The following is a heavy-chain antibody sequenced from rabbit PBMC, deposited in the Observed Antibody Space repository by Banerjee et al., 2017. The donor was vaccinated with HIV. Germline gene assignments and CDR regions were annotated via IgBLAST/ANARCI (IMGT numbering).Heavy chain of an antibody. CDR2: INGVTGRA. D-gene: IGHD2-1*01. Sequence: QEQLVESGGGLVKPEGSLKLSCTASGFSFSNKAVMCWVRQAPGKGLEWIACINGVTGRAVYATWAKGRFTFSKTSSTTVTLQMTSLTVADTATYFCARGSAAMTMLITGYYLGLWGPGTLVTVS. CDR1: GFSFSNKAV. J-gene: IGHJ4*01. CDR3: ARGSAAMTMLITGYYLGL. V-gene: IGHV1S45*01.